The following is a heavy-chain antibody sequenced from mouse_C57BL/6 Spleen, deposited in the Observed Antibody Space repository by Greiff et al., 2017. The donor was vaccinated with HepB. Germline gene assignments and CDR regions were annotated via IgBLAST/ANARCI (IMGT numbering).Heavy chain of an antibody. CDR2: IYPGNSDT. CDR1: GYTFTSYW. V-gene: IGHV1-5*01. D-gene: IGHD1-1*01. J-gene: IGHJ3*01. CDR3: TIPYYYGSSAWFAY. Sequence: EVQLQQSGTVLARPGASVKMSCKTSGYTFTSYWMHWVKQRPGQGLEWIGAIYPGNSDTSYNQKFKGKAKLTAVTSASTAYMELSSLTNEDSAVYYCTIPYYYGSSAWFAYWGQGTLVTVSA.